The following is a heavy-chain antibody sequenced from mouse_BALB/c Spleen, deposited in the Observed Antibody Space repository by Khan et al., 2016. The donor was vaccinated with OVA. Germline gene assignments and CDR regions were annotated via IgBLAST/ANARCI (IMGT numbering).Heavy chain of an antibody. V-gene: IGHV5-9-3*01. CDR2: ISSGGHYT. Sequence: EVELVESGGGLVKPGGSLKLSCSASGFTFSSYAMSWVRQTPEKRLELVATISSGGHYTFYPDSVKGRFTISRDNARNTLYLQMSSLKSEDTAMYCCSRSLVDYHAMDYWGQGTSVTVSS. CDR1: GFTFSSYA. D-gene: IGHD2-2*01. CDR3: SRSLVDYHAMDY. J-gene: IGHJ4*01.